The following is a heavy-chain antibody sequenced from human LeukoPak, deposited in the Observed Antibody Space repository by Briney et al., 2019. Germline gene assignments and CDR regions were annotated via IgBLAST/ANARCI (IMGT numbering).Heavy chain of an antibody. CDR1: GFTLSSYE. CDR2: ISSSGSTR. CDR3: ALHYDFWSGYYPHYYYMDV. V-gene: IGHV3-48*03. J-gene: IGHJ6*03. D-gene: IGHD3-3*01. Sequence: GGSLRLSCAASGFTLSSYEMNWVSQAPGKGLEWVSYISSSGSTRYYADSVKCRFTISRDNAKNSLHLQMNSMRAEDTAVYNCALHYDFWSGYYPHYYYMDVWGKGTTVTVSS.